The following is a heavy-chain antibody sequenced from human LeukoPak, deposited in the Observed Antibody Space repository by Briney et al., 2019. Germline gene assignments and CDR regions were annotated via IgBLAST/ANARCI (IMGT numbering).Heavy chain of an antibody. CDR2: ISYHEMNK. D-gene: IGHD3-10*01. Sequence: GGSLRLSCAVSGISFSNYGMYWVRQAPGKGLEWVAMISYHEMNKNYADSAKGRFTISRDNSKNMLFLQMDNLRADDTAVYFCARTSLHYFGSRSSSLDVFDIWGQGTMVTVSS. V-gene: IGHV3-30*03. CDR3: ARTSLHYFGSRSSSLDVFDI. CDR1: GISFSNYG. J-gene: IGHJ3*02.